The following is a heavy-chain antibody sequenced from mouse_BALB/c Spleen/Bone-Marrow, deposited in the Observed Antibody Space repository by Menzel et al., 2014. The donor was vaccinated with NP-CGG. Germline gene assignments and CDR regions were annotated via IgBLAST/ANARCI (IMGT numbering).Heavy chain of an antibody. CDR2: IHPGDGDT. CDR1: GYTFTSYW. D-gene: IGHD2-14*01. J-gene: IGHJ4*01. Sequence: QVQLQQSGAELARPGASVKLSCKASGYTFTSYWMQWVKQRPGQGLEWIGAIHPGDGDTRFTQKFKGKATLTADKSSSTAYMQLSSLASEDSAVYYCARAKRYGEMDYWGQGTSVTVSS. CDR3: ARAKRYGEMDY. V-gene: IGHV1-87*01.